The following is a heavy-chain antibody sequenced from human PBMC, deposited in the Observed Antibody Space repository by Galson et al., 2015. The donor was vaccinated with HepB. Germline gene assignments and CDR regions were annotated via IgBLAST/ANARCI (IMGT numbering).Heavy chain of an antibody. J-gene: IGHJ4*02. V-gene: IGHV3-11*01. CDR2: ISGSGSFI. CDR3: ARERQFLRDFDS. D-gene: IGHD6-19*01. Sequence: SLRLSCAASGFTFTDHYMSWIRQAPGKGLEWVSYISGSGSFINYADSVKGRFTMSRDNAKNSVYLQLNSLRVEGTDVYYCARERQFLRDFDSWGQGTLVTVSS. CDR1: GFTFTDHY.